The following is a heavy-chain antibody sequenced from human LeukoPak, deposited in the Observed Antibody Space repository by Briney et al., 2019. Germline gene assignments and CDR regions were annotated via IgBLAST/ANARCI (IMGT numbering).Heavy chain of an antibody. J-gene: IGHJ3*02. CDR2: IYNDGSST. V-gene: IGHV3-74*01. CDR1: GFTLSHYW. D-gene: IGHD1-26*01. CDR3: ARVRGGSGRSYAADAFDI. Sequence: GGSLRLSCAASGFTLSHYWMHWVRQAPGKGLVWVSRIYNDGSSTSYADSVKGRFTISRDNAKSTLYLQMNSLRAEDTAVYYCARVRGGSGRSYAADAFDIWGQGTMVTVSS.